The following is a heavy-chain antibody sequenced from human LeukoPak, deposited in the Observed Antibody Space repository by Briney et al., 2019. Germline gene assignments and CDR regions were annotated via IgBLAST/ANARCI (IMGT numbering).Heavy chain of an antibody. J-gene: IGHJ4*02. CDR1: GYSISSGYY. D-gene: IGHD4-11*01. CDR3: ASGPSGSTVTTFFH. V-gene: IGHV4-38-2*02. Sequence: SETLSLTCTVSGYSISSGYYWGWIRQPPGKGLEWIGSIYHSGSAHYNPSLTSRVTISVDTSKNQFSLKLSSVTAADTAVYYCASGPSGSTVTTFFHWGQGTLVTVSS. CDR2: IYHSGSA.